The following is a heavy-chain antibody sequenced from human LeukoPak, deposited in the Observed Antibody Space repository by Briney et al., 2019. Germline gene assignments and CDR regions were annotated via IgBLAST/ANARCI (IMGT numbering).Heavy chain of an antibody. D-gene: IGHD3-3*01. CDR1: PGTFRSYT. CDR3: ATTFWSGYHNWFDP. CDR2: IIPIFGPP. Sequence: SVKVSCKVSPGTFRSYTINWVRQAPGQGLEWMGRIIPIFGPPIYAQKFQGRVTMTEDTSTDTAYMELSSLRSEDTAVYYCATTFWSGYHNWFDPWGQGTLVTVSS. V-gene: IGHV1-69*08. J-gene: IGHJ5*02.